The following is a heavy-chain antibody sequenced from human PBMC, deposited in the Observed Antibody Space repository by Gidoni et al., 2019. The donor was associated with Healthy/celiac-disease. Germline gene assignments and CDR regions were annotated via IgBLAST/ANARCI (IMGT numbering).Heavy chain of an antibody. CDR2: IIPIICIA. D-gene: IGHD3-10*01. J-gene: IGHJ4*02. CDR1: GGTFSSYA. V-gene: IGHV1-69*04. CDR3: ARGSAGPRGGYFDY. Sequence: QVQLVQSGAEVKKPGSSVKVSCKASGGTFSSYAIRWVRQAPGQGLEWMGRIIPIICIAKYAKKFQGRVKITADKSTSTSYMERSSLRSEETAVYYCARGSAGPRGGYFDYWGQGTLVTVSS.